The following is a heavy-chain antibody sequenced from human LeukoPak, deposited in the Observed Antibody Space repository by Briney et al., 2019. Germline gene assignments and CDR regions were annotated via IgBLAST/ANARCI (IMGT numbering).Heavy chain of an antibody. Sequence: EASVKVSCKASGYTFTSYGISWVRQAPGQGLEWMGWISAYNGNTNYAQKLQGRVTMTTDTSTSTAYMELRSLRSDDTAVYYCARDGGSYSSSWYSNDAFDIWGQGTMVTVSS. CDR2: ISAYNGNT. J-gene: IGHJ3*02. V-gene: IGHV1-18*01. CDR1: GYTFTSYG. D-gene: IGHD6-13*01. CDR3: ARDGGSYSSSWYSNDAFDI.